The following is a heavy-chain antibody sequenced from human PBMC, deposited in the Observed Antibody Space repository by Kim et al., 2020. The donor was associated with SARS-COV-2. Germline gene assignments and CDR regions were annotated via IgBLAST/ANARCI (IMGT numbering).Heavy chain of an antibody. J-gene: IGHJ6*02. CDR1: GFTFTSSA. D-gene: IGHD4-17*01. CDR3: AAPYDYGDPYYYYYGMDV. CDR2: IVVGSGNT. V-gene: IGHV1-58*01. Sequence: SVKVSCKASGFTFTSSAVQWVRQARGQRLEWIGWIVVGSGNTNYAQKFQERVTITRDMSTSTAYMELSSLRSEDTAVYYCAAPYDYGDPYYYYYGMDVWGQGTTVTVSS.